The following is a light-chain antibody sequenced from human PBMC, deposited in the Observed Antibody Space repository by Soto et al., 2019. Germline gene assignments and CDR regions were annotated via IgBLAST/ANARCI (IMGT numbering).Light chain of an antibody. CDR1: SSDVGGYNF. J-gene: IGLJ2*01. CDR2: DVS. CDR3: CSYAGSSTL. Sequence: QSVLTQPRSVSGSPGQSVTISCTGTSSDVGGYNFVSWYQQYPGKVPKLIIYDVSQRPSGVPDRFSASKSDNTASLTISGLQAEDEADYYCCSYAGSSTLFGGGTKVTAL. V-gene: IGLV2-11*01.